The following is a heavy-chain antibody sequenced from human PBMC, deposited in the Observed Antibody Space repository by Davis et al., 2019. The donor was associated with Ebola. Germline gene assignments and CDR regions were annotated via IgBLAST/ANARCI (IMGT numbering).Heavy chain of an antibody. CDR3: ARKGLPDY. J-gene: IGHJ4*02. Sequence: GESLKISCAASGFALSTYWMSWVRQAPGKGLEWMANINQDGTTKYYVDSVKGRFTISRDNTKNSLYLQMNSLRAEDTAVYYCARKGLPDYWGQGTLVTVSS. CDR1: GFALSTYW. V-gene: IGHV3-7*01. CDR2: INQDGTTK. D-gene: IGHD5-12*01.